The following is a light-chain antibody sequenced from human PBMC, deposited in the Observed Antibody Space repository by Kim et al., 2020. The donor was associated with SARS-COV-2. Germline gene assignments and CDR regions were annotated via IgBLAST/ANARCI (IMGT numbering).Light chain of an antibody. J-gene: IGLJ2*01. CDR2: KDS. V-gene: IGLV3-25*03. CDR3: QSADSSGTVV. CDR1: ALPKQY. Sequence: SPGQTAWITCSGDALPKQYAYWYQRKPGQAPVLVIYKDSERPSGIPERFSGSSSGTTVTLTTSGVQAEDEADYYCQSADSSGTVVFGGGTQLTVL.